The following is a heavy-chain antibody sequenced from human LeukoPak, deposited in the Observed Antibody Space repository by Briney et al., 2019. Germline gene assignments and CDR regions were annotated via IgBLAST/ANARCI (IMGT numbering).Heavy chain of an antibody. D-gene: IGHD5-12*01. CDR2: IYYSGST. V-gene: IGHV4-31*03. J-gene: IGHJ4*02. CDR1: GGSISSGGYY. CDR3: ARGEIVATIQDY. Sequence: PSETLSLTCTVSGGSISSGGYYWSWIRQHPGKGLEWIGYIYYSGSTYYNPSLKSRVTISVDTSKNQFSLKLSSVTAADTAVYYCARGEIVATIQDYWGREPWSPSPQ.